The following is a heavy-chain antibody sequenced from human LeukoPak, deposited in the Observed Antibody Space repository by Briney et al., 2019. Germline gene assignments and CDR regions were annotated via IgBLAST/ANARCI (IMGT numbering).Heavy chain of an antibody. Sequence: SETLSLTCTVSGGSISSYYWSWIRQPPGKGLEWIGYIYYSGSTNYNPSLKSRVTISVDTSKNQFSLKLSSVTAADTAVYYCARDTYDGGMDVWGKGTTVTVSS. CDR3: ARDTYDGGMDV. CDR2: IYYSGST. V-gene: IGHV4-59*01. D-gene: IGHD3-3*01. CDR1: GGSISSYY. J-gene: IGHJ6*04.